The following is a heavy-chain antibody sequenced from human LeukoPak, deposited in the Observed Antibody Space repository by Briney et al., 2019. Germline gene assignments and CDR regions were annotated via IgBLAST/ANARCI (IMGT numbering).Heavy chain of an antibody. V-gene: IGHV3-23*01. CDR2: IYENGGTT. CDR3: AKDVGKWESLHFFDY. CDR1: GFTFRSHA. Sequence: QTGGSLRLSCVGSGFTFRSHAMSWVRQAPEKGLEFVSGIYENGGTTYYADSVKGRFSISRDNSKNTLYLQMDSLRGDDTAVYYCAKDVGKWESLHFFDYWGQGTLVTVSS. J-gene: IGHJ4*02. D-gene: IGHD1-26*01.